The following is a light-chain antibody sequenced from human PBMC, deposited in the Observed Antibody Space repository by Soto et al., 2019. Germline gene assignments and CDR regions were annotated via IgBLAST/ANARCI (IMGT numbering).Light chain of an antibody. Sequence: IVLTQSPGTLSLSQGESATLSCRASQSVSNNYLAWYQQKPGQAPRLLIYGASNRATGIPDRFSGSGSGTDFTLTISRLEPEDFAVYYCQQYGSSGTFAQGTKVDIK. CDR3: QQYGSSGT. J-gene: IGKJ1*01. CDR2: GAS. CDR1: QSVSNNY. V-gene: IGKV3-20*01.